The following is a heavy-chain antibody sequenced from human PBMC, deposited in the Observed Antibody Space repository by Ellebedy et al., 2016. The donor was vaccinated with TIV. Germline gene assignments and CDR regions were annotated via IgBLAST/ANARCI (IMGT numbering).Heavy chain of an antibody. V-gene: IGHV4-59*01. CDR1: GGAISTFY. D-gene: IGHD3-9*01. CDR3: AREDYDVLTGYQKGFDQ. J-gene: IGHJ4*02. Sequence: SETLSLTCTVSGGAISTFYWSWIRQPPGKGLEWIGYIYNSRTTNYNPSLESRVSISVDMSRNQLSLKLSLVTAADTAVYYCAREDYDVLTGYQKGFDQWGQGILVTVSS. CDR2: IYNSRTT.